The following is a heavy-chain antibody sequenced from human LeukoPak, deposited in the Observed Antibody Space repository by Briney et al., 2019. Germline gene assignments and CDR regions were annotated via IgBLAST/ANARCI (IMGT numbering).Heavy chain of an antibody. CDR1: GESFSGCY. CDR3: ARGISPYYDFWSGYYTGIDYFDY. Sequence: PSETLSLTSAVYGESFSGCYWSWIRQPPGKGLEWIGEINHSGSTNYNPSLKSRFTISVDTSKNQFSLKLSPVTPAGTAVYYCARGISPYYDFWSGYYTGIDYFDYWGQGTLVTVSS. D-gene: IGHD3-3*01. V-gene: IGHV4-34*01. J-gene: IGHJ4*02. CDR2: INHSGST.